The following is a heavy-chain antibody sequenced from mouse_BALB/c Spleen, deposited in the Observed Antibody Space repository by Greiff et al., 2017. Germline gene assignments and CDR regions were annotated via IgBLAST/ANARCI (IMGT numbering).Heavy chain of an antibody. J-gene: IGHJ2*01. Sequence: EVQGVESGPGLVKPSQSLSLTCTVTGYSITSDYAWNWIRQFPGNKLEWMGYISYSGSTSYNPSLKSRISITRDTSKNQFFLQLNSVTTEDTATYYCARGGLLRGYYFDYWGQGTTLTVSS. D-gene: IGHD2-3*01. CDR1: GYSITSDYA. CDR2: ISYSGST. V-gene: IGHV3-2*02. CDR3: ARGGLLRGYYFDY.